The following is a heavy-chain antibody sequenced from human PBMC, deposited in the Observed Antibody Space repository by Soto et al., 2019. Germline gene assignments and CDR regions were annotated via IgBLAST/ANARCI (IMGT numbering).Heavy chain of an antibody. CDR2: IYDRGST. J-gene: IGHJ4*02. Sequence: QVQLQESGPGLVKPSQTLSLTCTVSGGSISSGDYYWSWIRQSPGKGLEWIGHIYDRGSTYSNPSLNSRVFILVDTSKIHFSLNLNSVTAADTAVYYCARGLSGDKVDYWGRGTLVTVSS. V-gene: IGHV4-30-4*01. CDR1: GGSISSGDYY. CDR3: ARGLSGDKVDY. D-gene: IGHD7-27*01.